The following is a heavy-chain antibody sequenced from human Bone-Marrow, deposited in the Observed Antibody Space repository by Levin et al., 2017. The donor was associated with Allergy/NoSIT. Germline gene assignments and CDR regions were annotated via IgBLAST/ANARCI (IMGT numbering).Heavy chain of an antibody. CDR3: ARAEYSGYDPLGYYTYYMDV. D-gene: IGHD5-12*01. V-gene: IGHV3-7*04. CDR1: GFSFSTYW. J-gene: IGHJ6*03. Sequence: RSGGSLRLSCAASGFSFSTYWMSWVRQAPGKRLEWVANIKQGGFEENYVDSVRGRFIISRDNAKNLVFLQLNSLRAEDTAIYYCARAEYSGYDPLGYYTYYMDVWGKGTTVIVSS. CDR2: IKQGGFEE.